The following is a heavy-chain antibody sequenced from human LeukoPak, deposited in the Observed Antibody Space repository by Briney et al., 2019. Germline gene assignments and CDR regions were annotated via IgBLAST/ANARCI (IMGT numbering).Heavy chain of an antibody. Sequence: GESLKISCKGSGYSFISHWIGWVRQMPGKGLEWMGSIYPGDSDTRYSPSFQGQVTISADKSISTAYLQWSSLKASDTAMYYCARQRDYYDSSGYYWFDPWGQGTLVTVSS. CDR1: GYSFISHW. CDR3: ARQRDYYDSSGYYWFDP. D-gene: IGHD3-22*01. CDR2: IYPGDSDT. J-gene: IGHJ5*02. V-gene: IGHV5-51*01.